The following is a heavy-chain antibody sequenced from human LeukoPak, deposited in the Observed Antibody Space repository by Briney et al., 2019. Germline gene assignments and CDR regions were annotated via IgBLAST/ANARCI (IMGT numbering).Heavy chain of an antibody. CDR2: ISGRAGAGNT. D-gene: IGHD4-17*01. CDR1: EFTISSYG. J-gene: IGHJ5*02. V-gene: IGHV3-23*01. CDR3: AKCPLYGDFRANWFDP. Sequence: GGTLRLSCAASEFTISSYGMNWVRQAPGKGLEWVSGISGRAGAGNTYYADSVKGRFTISRDNSKNTLYLQMNSLRPEDTAVYFCAKCPLYGDFRANWFDPWGQGTLVTVSS.